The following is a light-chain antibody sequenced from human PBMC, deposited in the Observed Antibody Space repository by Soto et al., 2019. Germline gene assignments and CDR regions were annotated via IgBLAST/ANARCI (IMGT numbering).Light chain of an antibody. J-gene: IGKJ4*01. CDR1: QSVSSY. CDR3: QQRSSWPLT. Sequence: EIVLTQSPATLSLSPGERATLSCRASQSVSSYLAWYQQKRGQAPRLLIYDASNRATGIPARFSGSGSGTDFSLTISSLEPEDFAVYYCQQRSSWPLTFGGGTKGDIK. V-gene: IGKV3-11*01. CDR2: DAS.